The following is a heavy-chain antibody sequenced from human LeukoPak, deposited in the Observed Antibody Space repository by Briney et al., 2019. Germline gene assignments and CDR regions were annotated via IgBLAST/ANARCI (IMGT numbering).Heavy chain of an antibody. D-gene: IGHD3-22*01. CDR1: GGTFSSYA. V-gene: IGHV1-69*01. CDR2: IIPIFGTA. CDR3: ARDSWYYYDSSGYYDGAFDI. Sequence: SVKVSCKASGGTFSSYAISWVRQAPGRGLEWMGGIIPIFGTANYAQKFQGRVTITPDESTSTAYMELSSLRSEDTAVYYCARDSWYYYDSSGYYDGAFDIWGQGTMVTVSS. J-gene: IGHJ3*02.